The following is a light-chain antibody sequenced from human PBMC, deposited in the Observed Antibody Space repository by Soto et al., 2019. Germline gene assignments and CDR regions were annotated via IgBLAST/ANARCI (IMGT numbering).Light chain of an antibody. J-gene: IGKJ1*01. V-gene: IGKV1-5*01. CDR2: AAS. CDR1: QSIGSW. CDR3: QQYNPYSRT. Sequence: DIQLTQSHYTLSASLGDRVALTCRASQSIGSWSAWYQQKPGKAPKLLIYAASSLQDGVSPRFSGSGYGTDFTLTISSLQRDDFAIYYCQQYNPYSRTFGQGTKVDI.